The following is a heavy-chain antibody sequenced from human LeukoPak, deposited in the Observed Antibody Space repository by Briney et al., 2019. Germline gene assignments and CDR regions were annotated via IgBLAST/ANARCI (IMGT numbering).Heavy chain of an antibody. CDR3: AAYCSGGCC. V-gene: IGHV3-30*02. J-gene: IGHJ4*02. CDR1: GFTFSSYG. Sequence: GGSLRHSRAASGFTFSSYGMHWVRPAPGEGLEWVAFIWYDGSNIYYAASVKGRLTISRYNSKNPLYLQMNSLRAEDTAVYYCAAYCSGGCCWGQGTLVTVSS. CDR2: IWYDGSNI. D-gene: IGHD2-15*01.